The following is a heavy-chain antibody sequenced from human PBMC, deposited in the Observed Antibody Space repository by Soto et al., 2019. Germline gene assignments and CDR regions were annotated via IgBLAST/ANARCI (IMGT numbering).Heavy chain of an antibody. J-gene: IGHJ4*02. V-gene: IGHV4-59*01. D-gene: IGHD4-4*01. CDR1: GGSISSYY. CDR3: AREGRVYSNHHYFDN. CDR2: MYYSGST. Sequence: SETLSLTCTVSGGSISSYYWSWIRQPPGKGLEWIGYMYYSGSTNYNPSLKSRVTISVDTSKNQFSLKLSSVSAADTAVYYCAREGRVYSNHHYFDNQGQGTLVTV.